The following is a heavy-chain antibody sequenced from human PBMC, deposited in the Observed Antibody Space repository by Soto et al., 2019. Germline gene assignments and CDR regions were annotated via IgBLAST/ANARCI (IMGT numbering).Heavy chain of an antibody. CDR2: IFYSGNL. D-gene: IGHD3-22*01. Sequence: SETLSLTCSVSGTSFTTYYWSWIRQPPGKGLEWIGYIFYSGNLNYNPSLKSRVTISVDTSKNQVSLKLSSVTAADTAVYYCARDLCGGKYYYDSSGYRTLNIWGQGTMVTVSS. CDR1: GTSFTTYY. V-gene: IGHV4-59*01. CDR3: ARDLCGGKYYYDSSGYRTLNI. J-gene: IGHJ3*02.